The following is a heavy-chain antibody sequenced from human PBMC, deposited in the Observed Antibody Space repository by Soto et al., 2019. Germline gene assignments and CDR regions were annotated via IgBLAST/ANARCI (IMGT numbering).Heavy chain of an antibody. V-gene: IGHV3-30*18. D-gene: IGHD3-16*01. Sequence: QVQLVESGGGVVQPGRSLRLSCAASGFTFSSYAMHWVRQAPGKGLEWVALISYDGNNQYSADSVKGRFTISRDNSKNTLFLQMNNLRAEDTAIYYCAKDPFTFGGARGYFDSWGQGTLVTVSS. CDR3: AKDPFTFGGARGYFDS. J-gene: IGHJ4*02. CDR1: GFTFSSYA. CDR2: ISYDGNNQ.